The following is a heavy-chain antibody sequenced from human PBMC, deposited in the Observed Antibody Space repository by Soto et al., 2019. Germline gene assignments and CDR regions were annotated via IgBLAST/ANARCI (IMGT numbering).Heavy chain of an antibody. V-gene: IGHV3-23*01. CDR3: AKGLRYYYGSGSYDWFDP. D-gene: IGHD3-10*01. CDR2: ISGSGGST. J-gene: IGHJ5*02. Sequence: GGSLRLSCAASGFTFSSYAMSWVRQAPGKGLECVSAISGSGGSTYYADSVKGRFTISRDNSKNTLYLQMNSLRAEETAVYYCAKGLRYYYGSGSYDWFDPWGQGTLVTVSS. CDR1: GFTFSSYA.